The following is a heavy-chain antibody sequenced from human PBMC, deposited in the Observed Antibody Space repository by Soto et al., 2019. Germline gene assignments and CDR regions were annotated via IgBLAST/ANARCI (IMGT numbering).Heavy chain of an antibody. Sequence: ASVKVSFKASGYIFTGYFIQWLRQAPGQGLEWMGWINPNTSATNYAQKFQGRVTMTRDTSLGAAYMELTSLRPDDTALYYCARITWGRDHYYDMDVWGQGTTVTVSS. J-gene: IGHJ6*02. CDR3: ARITWGRDHYYDMDV. D-gene: IGHD1-26*01. CDR1: GYIFTGYF. CDR2: INPNTSAT. V-gene: IGHV1-2*02.